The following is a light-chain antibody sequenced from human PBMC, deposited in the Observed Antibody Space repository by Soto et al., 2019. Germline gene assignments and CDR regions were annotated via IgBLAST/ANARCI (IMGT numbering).Light chain of an antibody. CDR3: SSYTSSSTRV. Sequence: QSALTQPASVSGSPGQSITISCTGTSSDVGGYNYVSWYQQHPGKAPKLMIYDVSNRPSGVSNRFSGSKSANTASLTISGLQAEDGAEYYCSSYTSSSTRVFGTGTKLTVL. V-gene: IGLV2-14*01. CDR2: DVS. J-gene: IGLJ1*01. CDR1: SSDVGGYNY.